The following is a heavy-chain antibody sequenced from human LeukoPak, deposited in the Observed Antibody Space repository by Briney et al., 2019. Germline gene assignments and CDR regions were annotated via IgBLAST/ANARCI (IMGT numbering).Heavy chain of an antibody. J-gene: IGHJ4*02. CDR3: ARARYYHGRPLDY. CDR2: IYYSGTT. V-gene: IGHV4-39*01. CDR1: GGSISSSGYY. D-gene: IGHD3-10*01. Sequence: PSETLSLTCTVSGGSISSSGYYWVWIRQPPGKGLEWIGSIYYSGTTYYNPSLKSRVTISVDTSKNQFSLKLSSVTAADTAVYYCARARYYHGRPLDYWGQGTLVTVSS.